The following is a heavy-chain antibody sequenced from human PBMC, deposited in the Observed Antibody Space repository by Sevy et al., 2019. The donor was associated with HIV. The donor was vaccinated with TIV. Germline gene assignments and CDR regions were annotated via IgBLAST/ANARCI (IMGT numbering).Heavy chain of an antibody. V-gene: IGHV3-23*01. CDR3: AKGLGFTTFVEIDS. D-gene: IGHD3-9*01. CDR2: IDAGGDYT. Sequence: GGSLRLSCVGSGFIFGSHGMSWVRQAPGRGLEWVSGIDAGGDYTYYGDAMKGRVSISRDNAESTLLLQMNSLRAEDTAVYYCAKGLGFTTFVEIDSWGQGTLVTVSS. CDR1: GFIFGSHG. J-gene: IGHJ4*02.